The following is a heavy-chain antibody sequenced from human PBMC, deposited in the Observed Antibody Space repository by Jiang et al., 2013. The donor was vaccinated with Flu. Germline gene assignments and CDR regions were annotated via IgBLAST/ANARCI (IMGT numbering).Heavy chain of an antibody. CDR2: ISYSGST. Sequence: GSGLVKPSETLSLTCTVSGGSISSSSDYWGWIRQPPGKGLEWIGSISYSGSTYYNPSLKSRVTISADTSKNQFSLKLSSVTAADTAVYYCARHGQTTSDFDYWGQGTLVTVSS. CDR3: ARHGQTTSDFDY. V-gene: IGHV4-39*01. CDR1: GGSISSSSDY. D-gene: IGHD1-7*01. J-gene: IGHJ4*02.